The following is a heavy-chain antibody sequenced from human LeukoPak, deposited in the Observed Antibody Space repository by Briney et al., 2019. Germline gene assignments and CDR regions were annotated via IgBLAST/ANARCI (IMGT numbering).Heavy chain of an antibody. CDR2: IWYYGSNK. D-gene: IGHD2-21*01. CDR3: ARDPGCGHSTLIGKDVFVI. CDR1: GFTFSSYG. J-gene: IGHJ3*02. Sequence: GGSLRLSCAASGFTFSSYGMHWVRQAPGKGLEWVAVIWYYGSNKYYADSVEGRFTISRDNPKNTLYLQINSLRAEQTAVYYWARDPGCGHSTLIGKDVFVIGGQGTMATVSS. V-gene: IGHV3-33*01.